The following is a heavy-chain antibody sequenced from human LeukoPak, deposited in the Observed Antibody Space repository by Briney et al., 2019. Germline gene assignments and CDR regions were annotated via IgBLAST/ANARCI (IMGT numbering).Heavy chain of an antibody. CDR1: GGTFSSYA. Sequence: SVKVSCKASGGTFSSYAISLVRQAPGQGLEWMGRIIPIFGTANYAQKFQGRVTITTDESTSTAYMELSSLRSEDTAVYYCATTKQQLLPWGEDYWGQGTLVTVSS. J-gene: IGHJ4*02. D-gene: IGHD6-13*01. CDR2: IIPIFGTA. CDR3: ATTKQQLLPWGEDY. V-gene: IGHV1-69*05.